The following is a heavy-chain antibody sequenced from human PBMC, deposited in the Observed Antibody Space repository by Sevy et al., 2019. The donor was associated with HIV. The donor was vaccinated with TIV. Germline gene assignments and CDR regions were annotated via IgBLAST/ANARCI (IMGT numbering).Heavy chain of an antibody. V-gene: IGHV3-15*01. CDR2: IKSKTDGGTT. D-gene: IGHD3-16*01. CDR3: TTDGGRWGIYGY. Sequence: GGSLRLSCAASGFTFSNAWMSWVRQAPGKGLEWVGRIKSKTDGGTTDYAAPVKGRFTISRDESKNTLYLQMNSLKTEETAVYYCTTDGGRWGIYGYWGQGTLVTVSS. CDR1: GFTFSNAW. J-gene: IGHJ4*02.